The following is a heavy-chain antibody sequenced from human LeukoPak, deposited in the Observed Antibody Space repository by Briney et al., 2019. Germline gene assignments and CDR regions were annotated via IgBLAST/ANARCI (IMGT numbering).Heavy chain of an antibody. CDR1: GGSISSYY. CDR3: ARASRWELQFDY. Sequence: PSETLSLTCTVSGGSISSYYWSWIRQPPGKGLEWIGYIYYSGSTDYNPSLKSRVTISVDTPKNQFSLKLSSVTAADTAVYYCARASRWELQFDYWGQGTLVTVSS. D-gene: IGHD1-26*01. J-gene: IGHJ4*02. V-gene: IGHV4-59*01. CDR2: IYYSGST.